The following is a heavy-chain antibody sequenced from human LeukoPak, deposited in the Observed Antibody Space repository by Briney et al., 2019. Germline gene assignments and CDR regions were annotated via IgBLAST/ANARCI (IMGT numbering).Heavy chain of an antibody. D-gene: IGHD6-19*01. CDR2: VYYTGST. Sequence: SETLSLTCSVSDGSINTISDYWGWVRQPPGKGLEWIGSVYYTGSTYYNAPFKSRVTISIDTSKNQFSLSLSAVTAADTAMYYCAREDAVSCDDAFDLWGQGTMVTVS. CDR3: AREDAVSCDDAFDL. J-gene: IGHJ3*01. CDR1: DGSINTISDY. V-gene: IGHV4-39*07.